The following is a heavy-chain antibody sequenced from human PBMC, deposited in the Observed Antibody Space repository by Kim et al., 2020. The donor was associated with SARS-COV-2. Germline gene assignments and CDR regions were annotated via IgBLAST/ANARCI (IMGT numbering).Heavy chain of an antibody. D-gene: IGHD1-26*01. V-gene: IGHV4-4*02. J-gene: IGHJ5*02. CDR2: IYNSGVT. Sequence: SETLSLTCAVSDGSISSNWWNWVRQPPGKGMEWIGEIYNSGVTNSNPSLKSRVTISVDKPKTQISLKLSSVTAAATAVYYCASLDDDSGNYFWFDSWGQG. CDR3: ASLDDDSGNYFWFDS. CDR1: DGSISSNW.